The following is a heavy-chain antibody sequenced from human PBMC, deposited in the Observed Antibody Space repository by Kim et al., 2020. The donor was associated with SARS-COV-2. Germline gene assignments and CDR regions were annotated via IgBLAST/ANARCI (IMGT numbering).Heavy chain of an antibody. J-gene: IGHJ6*03. V-gene: IGHV4-34*01. Sequence: SETLSLTCAVYGGSFSGYYWSWIRQPPGKGLEWIGEINHSGSTNYNPSLKSRVTISVDTSKNQFSLKLSSVTAADTAVYYCARGFTDYGDFYYYYYYMDV. D-gene: IGHD4-17*01. CDR3: ARGFTDYGDFYYYYYYMDV. CDR1: GGSFSGYY. CDR2: INHSGST.